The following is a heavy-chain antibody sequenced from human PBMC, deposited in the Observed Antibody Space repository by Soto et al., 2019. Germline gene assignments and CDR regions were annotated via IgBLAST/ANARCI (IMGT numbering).Heavy chain of an antibody. D-gene: IGHD3-16*02. V-gene: IGHV4-34*01. CDR2: INHSGST. Sequence: PSETLSLTCAVYGGPFSGYYWSWIRQPPGKGLEWIGEINHSGSTNYNPSLKSRVTISVDTSKNQFSLKLSSVTAADTAVYYCARAYVHDYVWGSYRRYYFDYWGQGTLVTVSS. CDR3: ARAYVHDYVWGSYRRYYFDY. CDR1: GGPFSGYY. J-gene: IGHJ4*02.